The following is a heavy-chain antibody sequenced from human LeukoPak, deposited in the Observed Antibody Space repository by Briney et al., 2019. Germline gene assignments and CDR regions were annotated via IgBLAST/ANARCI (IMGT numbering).Heavy chain of an antibody. Sequence: ASVKVSCKASGYTFTTYYMHWVRQAPGQGLEWMGIINPSGGSTSYAQKFQGRVTMTRDTSTSTVYMELSSLRFEDTAVYYCARSDYCSSTSCYMHNWGQGTLVTVSS. CDR2: INPSGGST. J-gene: IGHJ4*02. CDR3: ARSDYCSSTSCYMHN. CDR1: GYTFTTYY. V-gene: IGHV1-46*01. D-gene: IGHD2-2*02.